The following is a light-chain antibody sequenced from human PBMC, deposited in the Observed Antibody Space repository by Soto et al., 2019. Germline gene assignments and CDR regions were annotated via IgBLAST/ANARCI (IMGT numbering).Light chain of an antibody. CDR2: AAS. CDR1: QSISRN. V-gene: IGKV1-39*01. J-gene: IGKJ5*01. Sequence: DIQMTQSPSSLSASVGDRVTITCRASQSISRNLNWYQHKPGKAPILLIYAASSLQNGVPSRFSGGGSGTEFTLSISSLLPEDFVTYYCQQSYTTASITFGQGTRLEIK. CDR3: QQSYTTASIT.